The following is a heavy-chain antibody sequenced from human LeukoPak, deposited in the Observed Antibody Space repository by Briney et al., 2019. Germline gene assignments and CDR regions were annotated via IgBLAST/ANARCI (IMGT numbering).Heavy chain of an antibody. D-gene: IGHD1-26*01. J-gene: IGHJ3*02. CDR1: GFTVSSNY. CDR3: ARAGIVGATDDAFDI. V-gene: IGHV3-66*01. CDR2: IYSGGST. Sequence: PGGSLRLSCAASGFTVSSNYMSWVRQAPGKGLEWVSVIYSGGSTYYADSVKGRFTISRDNAKNSLYLQMNSLRAEDTAVYYCARAGIVGATDDAFDIWGQGTMVTVSS.